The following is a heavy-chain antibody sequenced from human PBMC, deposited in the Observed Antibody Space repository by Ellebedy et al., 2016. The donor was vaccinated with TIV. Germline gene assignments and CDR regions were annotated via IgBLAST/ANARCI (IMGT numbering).Heavy chain of an antibody. J-gene: IGHJ4*02. V-gene: IGHV4-39*01. CDR3: ARRKVTIPRADAYFDY. CDR2: IYYSGNT. Sequence: SETLSLTXTVSGGSISSSSSYWGWIRQPPGKGLEWIGSIYYSGNTYYNPSLKSRVTISIDTSKNQFSLRLSSVTAADTAIYRCARRKVTIPRADAYFDYWGQGILVTVSS. CDR1: GGSISSSSSY. D-gene: IGHD3-3*01.